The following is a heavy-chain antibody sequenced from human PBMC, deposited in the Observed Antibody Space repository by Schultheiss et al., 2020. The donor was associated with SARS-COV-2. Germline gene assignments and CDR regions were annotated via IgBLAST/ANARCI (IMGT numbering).Heavy chain of an antibody. D-gene: IGHD1-14*01. J-gene: IGHJ6*02. CDR2: ISYDGSNK. CDR3: TTCADYYYYGMDV. CDR1: GFTFSSYG. Sequence: GESLKISCAASGFTFSSYGMHWVRQAPGKGLEWVAVISYDGSNKYYADSVKGRFTISRDNSKNTLYLQMNSLRAEDTAVYYCTTCADYYYYGMDVWGQGTTVTVSS. V-gene: IGHV3-30*03.